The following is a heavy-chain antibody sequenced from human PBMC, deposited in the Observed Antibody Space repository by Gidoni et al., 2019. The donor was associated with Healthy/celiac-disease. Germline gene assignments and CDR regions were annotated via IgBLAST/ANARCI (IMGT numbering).Heavy chain of an antibody. D-gene: IGHD3-16*01. V-gene: IGHV3-74*01. CDR1: GFTFSSYW. J-gene: IGHJ6*03. CDR3: ARQGEYYYYYYMDV. CDR2: FNSDGSST. Sequence: EVQLVESGGGLVQPGGSLRLSCAASGFTFSSYWMHWVRQAPGKGLVWVSRFNSDGSSTSYADSVKGRFTISRDNAKNTLYLQMNSLRAEDTAVYYCARQGEYYYYYYMDVWGKGTTVTVSS.